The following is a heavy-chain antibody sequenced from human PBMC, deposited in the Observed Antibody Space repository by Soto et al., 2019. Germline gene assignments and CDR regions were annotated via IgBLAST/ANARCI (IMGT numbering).Heavy chain of an antibody. D-gene: IGHD4-4*01. CDR3: ARRTVTTSFFDY. J-gene: IGHJ4*02. Sequence: PSETLSLTSTVSGGSISSSSYYWGWIRQPPGKGLEWIGSIYYSGSTYYNPSLKSRVTISVDTSKNQFSLKLSSVTAADTAVYYCARRTVTTSFFDYWGQGTLVTVSS. V-gene: IGHV4-39*01. CDR1: GGSISSSSYY. CDR2: IYYSGST.